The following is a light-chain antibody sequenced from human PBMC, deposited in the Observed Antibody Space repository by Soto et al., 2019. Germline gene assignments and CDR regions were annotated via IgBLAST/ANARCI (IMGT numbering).Light chain of an antibody. CDR3: MPALETPPT. J-gene: IGKJ2*01. Sequence: IVMSQSPLSLTVTPGQPASISCRSSHSLLHSNGFNYLDWYLQKPGQPPHLLIYLGSYRASGVPDRFRGSGSGTEFTLSITIVEAEDVGVFYCMPALETPPTFGQGTK. CDR2: LGS. V-gene: IGKV2-28*01. CDR1: HSLLHSNGFNY.